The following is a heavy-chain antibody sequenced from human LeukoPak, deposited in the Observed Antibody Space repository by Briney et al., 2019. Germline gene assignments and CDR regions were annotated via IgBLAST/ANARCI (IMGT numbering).Heavy chain of an antibody. D-gene: IGHD4-17*01. Sequence: SETLSLTCTVSGGSISSSYYCWGWIRQPPGKGLEWIASIHYSGNTYYNPSLKSRVTITIDTSKSQFSLKLSSVTAADTAVYYCARVQDYGDSYFDYWGQGTLVTVSS. J-gene: IGHJ4*02. CDR3: ARVQDYGDSYFDY. V-gene: IGHV4-39*07. CDR2: IHYSGNT. CDR1: GGSISSSYYC.